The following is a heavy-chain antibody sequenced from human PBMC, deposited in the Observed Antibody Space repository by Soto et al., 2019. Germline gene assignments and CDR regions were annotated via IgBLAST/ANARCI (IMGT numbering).Heavy chain of an antibody. V-gene: IGHV2-70*01. CDR1: GFSLSTSGMC. CDR3: ARIVSRWWIAAAAPVDYYYGMDV. CDR2: IDWDDDK. Sequence: GSGPKRVNPTQTLTLTCTFSGFSLSTSGMCVSWIRQPPGKALEWLALIDWDDDKYYSTSLKTRLTISKDTSKNQVVLTMTNMDPVDTATYYCARIVSRWWIAAAAPVDYYYGMDVWGQGTTVTVSS. D-gene: IGHD6-13*01. J-gene: IGHJ6*02.